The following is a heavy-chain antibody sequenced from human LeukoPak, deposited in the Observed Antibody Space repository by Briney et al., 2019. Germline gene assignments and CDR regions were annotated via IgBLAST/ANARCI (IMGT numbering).Heavy chain of an antibody. CDR2: ITPNSGGT. D-gene: IGHD3-10*01. J-gene: IGHJ6*03. Sequence: ASVKVSCNASASTFTVYYMHRMRQAPGPGHGWMGWITPNSGGTNSAQKYQVKVTMTSDASISTACLELCRLSSDGTAVYYCARDRGYGSGSYYSRLYYCCYDMDGWGKGTAVTVSS. CDR1: ASTFTVYY. CDR3: ARDRGYGSGSYYSRLYYCCYDMDG. V-gene: IGHV1-2*02.